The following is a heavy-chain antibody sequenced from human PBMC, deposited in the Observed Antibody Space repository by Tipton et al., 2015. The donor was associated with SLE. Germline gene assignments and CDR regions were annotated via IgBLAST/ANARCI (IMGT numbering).Heavy chain of an antibody. Sequence: TLSLTCAVSGYSISSGYYWGWIRQPPGKGLEWIGSIYHSGSTYYNPSLKSRVTISVDTSKNQFSLKLSSVTAADTAVYYCARAKLLWFREPRAFDIWGQGTMVTVSS. V-gene: IGHV4-38-2*01. CDR3: ARAKLLWFREPRAFDI. J-gene: IGHJ3*02. D-gene: IGHD3-10*01. CDR1: GYSISSGYY. CDR2: IYHSGST.